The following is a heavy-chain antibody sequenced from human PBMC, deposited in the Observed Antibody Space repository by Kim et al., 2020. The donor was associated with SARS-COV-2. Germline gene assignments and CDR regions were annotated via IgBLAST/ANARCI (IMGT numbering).Heavy chain of an antibody. Sequence: SETLSLTCTVSGGSVSSGSYYWSWIRQPPGKGLEWIGYIYYSGSTNYNPSLKSRVTISVDTSKNQFSLKLSSVTAADTAVYYCASYYYDSSGYPNWFDPWGQGTLVTVSS. CDR3: ASYYYDSSGYPNWFDP. CDR2: IYYSGST. J-gene: IGHJ5*02. D-gene: IGHD3-22*01. CDR1: GGSVSSGSYY. V-gene: IGHV4-61*01.